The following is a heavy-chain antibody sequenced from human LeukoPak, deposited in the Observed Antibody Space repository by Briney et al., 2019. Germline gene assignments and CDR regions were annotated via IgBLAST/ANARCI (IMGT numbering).Heavy chain of an antibody. D-gene: IGHD2-8*02. CDR1: GFTFNDYA. CDR3: TYDNSPGGLEY. CDR2: IFGKNGAK. J-gene: IGHJ4*02. V-gene: IGHV3-9*01. Sequence: PGGSLRLSCAASGFTFNDYAMHWVRQAPGKGLEWVSGIFGKNGAKGHADSVKGRSTISRDNANNSLYLQMNSLRPDDTALYYCTYDNSPGGLEYWGQGTLVTVSS.